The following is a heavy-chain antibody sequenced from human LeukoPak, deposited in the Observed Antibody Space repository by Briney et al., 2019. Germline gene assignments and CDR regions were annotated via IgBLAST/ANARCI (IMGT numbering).Heavy chain of an antibody. V-gene: IGHV1-69*06. D-gene: IGHD3-10*01. CDR3: ARVLGSTMVRGVINWFDP. J-gene: IGHJ5*02. CDR2: IIPIFGKA. Sequence: SVKVSCKASGGIFSSYASSWVRQAPGQGLEWMGGIIPIFGKANYAQKFQGRVTITADKSTSTAYMELSSLRSEDTAVYYCARVLGSTMVRGVINWFDPWGQGTLVTVSS. CDR1: GGIFSSYA.